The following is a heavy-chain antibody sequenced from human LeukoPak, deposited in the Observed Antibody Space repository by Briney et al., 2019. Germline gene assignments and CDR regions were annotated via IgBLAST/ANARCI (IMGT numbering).Heavy chain of an antibody. J-gene: IGHJ6*02. V-gene: IGHV3-33*02. CDR3: VRHTGSFPLGGMDV. CDR2: IWYDGSNK. Sequence: GGSLRLSCAASGSTFRNYGMYWVRQAPGKGLEWVAIIWYDGSNKYYTDSAKGRFTISRDNSKNTLFLQMNSLRVEDTAVYYCVRHTGSFPLGGMDVWGQGTTVTVSS. D-gene: IGHD1-26*01. CDR1: GSTFRNYG.